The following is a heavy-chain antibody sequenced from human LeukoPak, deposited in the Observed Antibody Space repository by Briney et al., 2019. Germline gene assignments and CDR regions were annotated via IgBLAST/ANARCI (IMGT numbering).Heavy chain of an antibody. CDR1: GFTFGNYG. V-gene: IGHV3-23*01. Sequence: GGTLRLSCAASGFTFGNYGMSWVRQAPGKGLEWVSAISGSGGSTYYADSVKGRFTISRDNSKNTLYLQMNSLRAEDTAVYYCAKGALWFGEHWGQGTLVTVSS. D-gene: IGHD3-10*01. CDR2: ISGSGGST. J-gene: IGHJ4*02. CDR3: AKGALWFGEH.